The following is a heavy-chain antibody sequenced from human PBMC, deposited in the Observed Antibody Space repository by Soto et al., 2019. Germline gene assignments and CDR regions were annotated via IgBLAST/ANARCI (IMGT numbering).Heavy chain of an antibody. CDR3: ARVGSTSAAGVLDY. V-gene: IGHV3-11*06. D-gene: IGHD6-13*01. CDR1: GFSFSDFY. J-gene: IGHJ4*02. CDR2: ISSSGSHT. Sequence: GGSLRLSCAASGFSFSDFYMSWIRQAPGKGLEWISYISSSGSHTPYADSVKGRFTISRDNAKNSVYLQMNSLRAEDTAVYYCARVGSTSAAGVLDYRGLGTLVTVSS.